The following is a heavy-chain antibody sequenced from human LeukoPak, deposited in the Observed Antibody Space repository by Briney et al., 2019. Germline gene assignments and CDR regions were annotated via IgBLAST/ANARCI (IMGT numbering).Heavy chain of an antibody. CDR2: MYYSGDT. Sequence: PSETLSLTCAVSGGSIRSGPYYWGWIRQPPGKGLEWIGSMYYSGDTHYKPTLQSRATISGDPSKNQFSLKLSSVTAADTAVYYCARLRATLTVVVTLFHSWGQGTLVTVSS. CDR3: ARLRATLTVVVTLFHS. J-gene: IGHJ4*02. CDR1: GGSIRSGPYY. V-gene: IGHV4-39*01. D-gene: IGHD3-22*01.